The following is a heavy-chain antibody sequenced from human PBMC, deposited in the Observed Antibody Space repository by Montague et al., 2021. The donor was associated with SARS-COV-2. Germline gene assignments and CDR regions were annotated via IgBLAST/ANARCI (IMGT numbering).Heavy chain of an antibody. V-gene: IGHV4-39*01. CDR3: ARGPKMYGELNNY. D-gene: IGHD2-8*01. J-gene: IGHJ4*02. CDR1: GGSVRSSNDC. CDR2: FYYSGNT. Sequence: SETLSLTCTVSGGSVRSSNDCWGWIRQPPGKGLEWIANFYYSGNTYYNPSLKSRVTISVDTSNNQFSLKLSSVTAADTTVYYCARGPKMYGELNNYWGQGTLVTVSS.